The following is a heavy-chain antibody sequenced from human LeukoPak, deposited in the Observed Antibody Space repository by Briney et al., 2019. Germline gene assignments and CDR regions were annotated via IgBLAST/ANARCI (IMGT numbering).Heavy chain of an antibody. Sequence: GGSLRLSCAASGFIFSTYWMHWVRQGPGKGLVWVSRINSDGSSTSYADSVKGRFTISRDNAKNTLYLQMNSMRAEDTAVYYCARERVMYYYGAGSPYYWGQGTLVTVSS. J-gene: IGHJ4*02. D-gene: IGHD3-10*01. CDR1: GFIFSTYW. CDR3: ARERVMYYYGAGSPYY. CDR2: INSDGSST. V-gene: IGHV3-74*01.